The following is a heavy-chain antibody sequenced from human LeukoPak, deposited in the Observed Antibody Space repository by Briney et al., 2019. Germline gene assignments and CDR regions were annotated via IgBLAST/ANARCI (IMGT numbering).Heavy chain of an antibody. CDR1: GFTFNSYA. V-gene: IGHV3-23*01. Sequence: LPGGSLRLSCAASGFTFNSYAMSWVRQAPGKGLEWVSPISGSGGSTYYADSVKGRFTISRDNSKNTLYLQMNSLRAEDTAVYYCAKDRMVYYGGNYYMDVWGKGTTVTVSS. CDR2: ISGSGGST. CDR3: AKDRMVYYGGNYYMDV. D-gene: IGHD4-23*01. J-gene: IGHJ6*03.